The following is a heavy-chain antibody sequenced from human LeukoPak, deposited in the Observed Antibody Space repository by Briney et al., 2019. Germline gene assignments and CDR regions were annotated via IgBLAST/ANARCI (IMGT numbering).Heavy chain of an antibody. D-gene: IGHD4-17*01. Sequence: SQTLSSPALSLVAPSAVVVTPGAGSGSHQGRAWSGLGTYNPSLKSRVTISVDRSKNQFSLKLSSVTAADTAVYYCARGSPGDYDYFDYWGQGTLVTVSS. CDR3: ARGSPGDYDYFDY. J-gene: IGHJ4*02. CDR1: VAPSAVVVTP. V-gene: IGHV4-30-2*01.